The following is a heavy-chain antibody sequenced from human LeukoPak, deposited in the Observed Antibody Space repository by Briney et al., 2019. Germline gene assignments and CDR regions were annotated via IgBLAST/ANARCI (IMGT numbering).Heavy chain of an antibody. J-gene: IGHJ4*02. D-gene: IGHD7-27*01. CDR2: IYSGGST. CDR1: GFTVSSNY. CDR3: ARVLTGKPGDY. Sequence: GGSLRLSCAASGFTVSSNYMSWVRQAPGKGLEWVSVIYSGGSTYYADSVKGRFTISRDNSKNTLYLQMNSLRAEDTAVYYCARVLTGKPGDYWGQGTLVTVSS. V-gene: IGHV3-53*01.